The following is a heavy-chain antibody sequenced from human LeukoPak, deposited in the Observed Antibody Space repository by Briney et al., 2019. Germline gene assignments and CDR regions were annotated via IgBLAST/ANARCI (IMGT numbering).Heavy chain of an antibody. D-gene: IGHD3-10*01. CDR3: ARDPRSITMVRGMGGY. Sequence: GGSLRLSCAASGFTFSDYYTSWIRQAPGKGLEWVSYISSSGSTIYYADSVKGRFTISRDNAKNSLYLQMNSLRAEDTAVYYCARDPRSITMVRGMGGYWGQGTLVTVSS. CDR2: ISSSGSTI. CDR1: GFTFSDYY. J-gene: IGHJ4*02. V-gene: IGHV3-11*01.